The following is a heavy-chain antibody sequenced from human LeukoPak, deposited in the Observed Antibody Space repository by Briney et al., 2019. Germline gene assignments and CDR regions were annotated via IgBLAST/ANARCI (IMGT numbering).Heavy chain of an antibody. CDR3: ATIGTGDYREDS. CDR2: IYAGDTI. V-gene: IGHV3-66*01. Sequence: PGGSLRLSCVVSGFSVRNNYVSWVRQAPGKGLEWVSVIYAGDTIHYADSVKGRFTISRDNSKNTVYLQMNSLRAEDTALYYCATIGTGDYREDSWGRGTLVTASS. CDR1: GFSVRNNY. J-gene: IGHJ4*02. D-gene: IGHD3/OR15-3a*01.